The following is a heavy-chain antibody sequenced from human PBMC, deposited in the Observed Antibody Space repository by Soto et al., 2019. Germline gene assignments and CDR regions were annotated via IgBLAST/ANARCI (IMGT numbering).Heavy chain of an antibody. D-gene: IGHD1-7*01. Sequence: SGPTLVNPTQTLTLTCTFSGFSLITSGVGVGWIRQPPGKALEWLALIYWDDDKRYCPSLKSRLTITKDTSKNQVVLTMTNMDPVDAATYFCAHRLTLYSYWNYGRFYYWGQGALVPVSS. J-gene: IGHJ4*02. CDR2: IYWDDDK. V-gene: IGHV2-5*02. CDR3: AHRLTLYSYWNYGRFYY. CDR1: GFSLITSGVG.